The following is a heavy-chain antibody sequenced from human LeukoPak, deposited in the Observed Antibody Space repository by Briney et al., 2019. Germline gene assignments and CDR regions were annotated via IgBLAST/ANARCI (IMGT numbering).Heavy chain of an antibody. CDR3: IRDEALWRLDL. CDR1: VFTFSNHW. D-gene: IGHD2-21*01. CDR2: IDERGSNA. J-gene: IGHJ1*01. V-gene: IGHV3-74*03. Sequence: GGSLRLSCAASVFTFSNHWMHWVRQAPGEGLVWVSRIDERGSNAMYADSVKGRFSISRDNAKNTVNLQMNRLRAEDTGVYYCIRDEALWRLDLWGQGTLVSVSS.